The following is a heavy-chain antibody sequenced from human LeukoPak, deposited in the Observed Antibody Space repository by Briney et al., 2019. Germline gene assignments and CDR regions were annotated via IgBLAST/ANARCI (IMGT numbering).Heavy chain of an antibody. CDR2: ISYDGINK. J-gene: IGHJ4*02. CDR1: GFTFSSYG. Sequence: GRSLRLSCAASGFTFSSYGMFWVRQAPGKGLEWVAVISYDGINKYYADSVKGRFTISRDNSKNTLYPQMNSLRAEDTAVYYCVEASLDTDWGVFDYWGQGTLVTVSS. D-gene: IGHD7-27*01. CDR3: VEASLDTDWGVFDY. V-gene: IGHV3-30*18.